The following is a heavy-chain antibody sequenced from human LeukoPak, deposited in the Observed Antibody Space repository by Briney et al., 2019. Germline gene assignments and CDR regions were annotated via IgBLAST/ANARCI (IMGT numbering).Heavy chain of an antibody. CDR3: AREAEYYYYYMDV. CDR2: IWYDGSNK. V-gene: IGHV3-33*01. CDR1: GFTFSSYG. J-gene: IGHJ6*03. D-gene: IGHD1-14*01. Sequence: PGGSLRLSCAASGFTFSSYGMHWVRQAPGKGLEWVAVIWYDGSNKYYADPVKGRFTISRDNSKNTLYLQMNSLRAEDTAVYYCAREAEYYYYYMDVWGKGTTVTVSS.